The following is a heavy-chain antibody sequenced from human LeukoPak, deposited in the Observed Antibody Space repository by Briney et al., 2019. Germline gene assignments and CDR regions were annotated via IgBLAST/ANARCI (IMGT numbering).Heavy chain of an antibody. J-gene: IGHJ4*02. D-gene: IGHD6-13*01. V-gene: IGHV4-59*01. CDR2: IYYSGST. CDR1: GGSISSYY. Sequence: SETLSLTCTVSGGSISSYYWSWIRQPPGKGLEWIGYIYYSGSTNFNPSLKSRVTISVDTSKNQFSLKLSSVTAADTAVYYCARASRIAADVDYWGQGTLVTVSS. CDR3: ARASRIAADVDY.